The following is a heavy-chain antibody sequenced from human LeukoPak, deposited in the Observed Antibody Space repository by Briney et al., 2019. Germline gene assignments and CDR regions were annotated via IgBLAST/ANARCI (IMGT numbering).Heavy chain of an antibody. J-gene: IGHJ6*03. CDR2: ISAYNGNT. CDR1: GYTFTSYG. Sequence: ASVKVSCKASGYTFTSYGISWVRQAPGQGLEWMGWISAYNGNTNYAQKLQGRVTMTTDTSTSTAYMELRSLRSDDTAVYYCARDLGSSSWYRYYYYMDVWGKGTTVTIS. CDR3: ARDLGSSSWYRYYYYMDV. V-gene: IGHV1-18*01. D-gene: IGHD6-13*01.